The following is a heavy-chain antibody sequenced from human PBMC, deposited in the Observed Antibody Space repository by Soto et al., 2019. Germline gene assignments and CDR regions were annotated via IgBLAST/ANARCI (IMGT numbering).Heavy chain of an antibody. CDR2: ISYDGSNK. J-gene: IGHJ6*03. Sequence: GGSLRLSCAASGFTFSSYGMHWVRQAPGKGLEWVAVISYDGSNKYYADSVKGRFTISRDNSKNTLYLQMNSLRAEDTAVYYCAKEMVITFYYYYYMDVWGKGTTVTVSS. D-gene: IGHD3-22*01. CDR3: AKEMVITFYYYYYMDV. CDR1: GFTFSSYG. V-gene: IGHV3-30*18.